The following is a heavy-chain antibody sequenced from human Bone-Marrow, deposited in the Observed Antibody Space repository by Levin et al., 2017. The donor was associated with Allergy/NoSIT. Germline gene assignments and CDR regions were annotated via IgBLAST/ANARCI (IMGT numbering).Heavy chain of an antibody. D-gene: IGHD3-22*01. J-gene: IGHJ3*01. CDR1: GFTFSDHY. CDR3: TRVLDYYDSRGYSVDAFDV. V-gene: IGHV3-72*01. Sequence: SCAASGFTFSDHYMDWVRQAPGKGLEWVGRIRKKANNYSTHYAPSVRGRFTISRDDSKNSLYLQMNGLKIEDTAVYHCTRVLDYYDSRGYSVDAFDVWGQGTMVTVSS. CDR2: IRKKANNYST.